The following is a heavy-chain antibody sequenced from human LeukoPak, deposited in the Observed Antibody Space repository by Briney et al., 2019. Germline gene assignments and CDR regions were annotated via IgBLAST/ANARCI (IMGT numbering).Heavy chain of an antibody. CDR3: AKEYYYDSSGYYDEGFFNY. CDR2: ISGSGGST. V-gene: IGHV3-23*01. J-gene: IGHJ4*02. CDR1: GLTYSSYA. Sequence: GGSLRLSCAASGLTYSSYAMSWVRQAPGKGLEWVSAISGSGGSTYYADSVKGRFTISRDNSKNTLYLQMNSLRAEDTAVYYCAKEYYYDSSGYYDEGFFNYWGQGTLVTVSS. D-gene: IGHD3-22*01.